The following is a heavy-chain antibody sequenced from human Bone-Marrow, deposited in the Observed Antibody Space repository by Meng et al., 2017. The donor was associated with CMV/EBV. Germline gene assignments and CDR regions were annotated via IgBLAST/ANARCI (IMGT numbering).Heavy chain of an antibody. CDR3: ARAAYYYDSSGPYYFDY. CDR2: INHSGST. V-gene: IGHV4-34*01. Sequence: SETLSLTCAVYGGSFSGYYWSWIRQPPGKGLEWIGEINHSGSTNYNPSLTSRVTISVDTSKNQFSLKLSSVTAADTAVYYCARAAYYYDSSGPYYFDYWGQRTLVTVSS. CDR1: GGSFSGYY. D-gene: IGHD3-22*01. J-gene: IGHJ4*02.